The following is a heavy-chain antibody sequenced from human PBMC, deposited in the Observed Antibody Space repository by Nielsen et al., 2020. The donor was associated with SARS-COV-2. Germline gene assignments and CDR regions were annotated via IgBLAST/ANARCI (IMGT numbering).Heavy chain of an antibody. V-gene: IGHV3-11*03. CDR2: ISSSSSYT. J-gene: IGHJ3*02. CDR1: GFTFSDYY. CDR3: AKQYSDNYYDAFDI. D-gene: IGHD5-12*01. Sequence: GESLKISCAASGFTFSDYYMSWIRQAPGKGLEWVSYISSSSSYTNYADSVKGRFTISRDNAKNSLYLQMNSLRAEDTAVYYCAKQYSDNYYDAFDIWGQGTMVTVSS.